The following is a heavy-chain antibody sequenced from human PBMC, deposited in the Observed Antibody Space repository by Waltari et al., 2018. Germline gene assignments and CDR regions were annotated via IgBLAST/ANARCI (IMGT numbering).Heavy chain of an antibody. V-gene: IGHV4-39*01. CDR1: AGSISSGRYY. J-gene: IGHJ2*01. D-gene: IGHD1-26*01. CDR2: LSYSGST. CDR3: ARLAKLGLPEVGRSWYFDL. Sequence: QLQLQESGPGLVKPSETLSLTCTVSAGSISSGRYYWAWIRQPPGKGLEWLQSLSYSGSTYYNPSLKSRLSMSMDTSKNQFSLKVTSVTAADTAVYYCARLAKLGLPEVGRSWYFDLWGRGTLVTVSS.